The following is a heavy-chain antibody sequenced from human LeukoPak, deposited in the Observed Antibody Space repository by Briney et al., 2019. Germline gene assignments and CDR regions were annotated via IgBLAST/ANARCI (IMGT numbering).Heavy chain of an antibody. CDR1: GSSVSSVEYY. V-gene: IGHV4-31*03. CDR2: VCYSGCS. D-gene: IGHD3-3*01. CDR3: ARVKVLRFLEWFLDF. Sequence: PSQTLSLNCTVSGSSVSSVEYYWSWVRQHPGKGLEWIGYVCYSGCSYYIPSLESRVTMSVEVSKNQFSLELRSVTAADTAVYYCARVKVLRFLEWFLDFWGQGALVTVSS. J-gene: IGHJ4*02.